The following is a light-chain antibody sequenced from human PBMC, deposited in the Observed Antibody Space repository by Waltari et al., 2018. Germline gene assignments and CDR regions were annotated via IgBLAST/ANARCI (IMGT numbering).Light chain of an antibody. CDR3: QQYDNLPT. Sequence: DIQMTQSPSSLSASVGDRVTITCQASQEISNYLNWDQQKPGKAPKLLIYDASNVETGVPTGFSGSGSGTDFTFTISSLQPEDIATYYCQQYDNLPTFGGGTKVEIK. CDR2: DAS. CDR1: QEISNY. J-gene: IGKJ4*01. V-gene: IGKV1-33*01.